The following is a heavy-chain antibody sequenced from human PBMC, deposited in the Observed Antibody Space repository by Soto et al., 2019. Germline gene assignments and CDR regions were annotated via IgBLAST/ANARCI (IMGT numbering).Heavy chain of an antibody. J-gene: IGHJ4*02. CDR2: ISGSGGST. CDR1: GFTFSGYA. CDR3: AKDSISSDGGYSLYYFQS. V-gene: IGHV3-23*01. Sequence: LSLSCEASGFTFSGYAMNWVRQAPGNVLEWVSAISGSGGSTYFRDTVRGRFTISRDNSKNTLYLQMDSLRAEDTAVYYCAKDSISSDGGYSLYYFQSWGQATLVNVSS. D-gene: IGHD3-22*01.